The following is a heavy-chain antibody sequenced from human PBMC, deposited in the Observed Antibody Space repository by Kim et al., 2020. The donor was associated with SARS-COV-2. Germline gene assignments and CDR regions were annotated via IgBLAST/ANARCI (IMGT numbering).Heavy chain of an antibody. CDR2: ISSSGDQT. CDR1: GFTFSAYG. J-gene: IGHJ2*01. V-gene: IGHV3-64*02. D-gene: IGHD1-26*01. Sequence: GGSLRLSCEASGFTFSAYGMHWVRQAPEKTLEYVSAISSSGDQTFYADSVRGRFTISRDNSKNTLYLQMGSLRPEDTADYYCARVETIGHWYFDLWGRGTLVTVAS. CDR3: ARVETIGHWYFDL.